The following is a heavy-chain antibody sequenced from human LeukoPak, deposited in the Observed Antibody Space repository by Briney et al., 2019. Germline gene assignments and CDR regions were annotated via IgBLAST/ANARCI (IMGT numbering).Heavy chain of an antibody. J-gene: IGHJ5*02. D-gene: IGHD5-24*01. Sequence: SETLSLTCTVSGYSISSGYYWGWIRQPPGKGLEWIGSIYHSGSTYYNPSLKSRVTISVDTPKNQFSLKLSSVTAADTAVYYCARHPSGRMWLQQGGWFDPWGQGTLVTVSS. V-gene: IGHV4-38-2*02. CDR1: GYSISSGYY. CDR3: ARHPSGRMWLQQGGWFDP. CDR2: IYHSGST.